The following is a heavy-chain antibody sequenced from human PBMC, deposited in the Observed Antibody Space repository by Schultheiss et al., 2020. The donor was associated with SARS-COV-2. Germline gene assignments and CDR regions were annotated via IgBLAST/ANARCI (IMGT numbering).Heavy chain of an antibody. J-gene: IGHJ6*02. CDR2: INAGNGNT. CDR3: ARERVYSSSWYGRDYYGMDV. CDR1: GYTFTSYA. D-gene: IGHD6-13*01. V-gene: IGHV1-3*01. Sequence: ASVKVSCKASGYTFTSYAMHWVRQAPGQRLEWMGWINAGNGNTKYSQKFQGRVTITRDTSASTAYMELSSLRSEDTAVYYCARERVYSSSWYGRDYYGMDVWGQGTTVTVSS.